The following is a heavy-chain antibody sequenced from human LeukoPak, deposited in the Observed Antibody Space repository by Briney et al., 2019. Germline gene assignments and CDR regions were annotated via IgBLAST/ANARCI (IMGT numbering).Heavy chain of an antibody. V-gene: IGHV3-23*01. CDR3: ARESGRRSTKDYLDR. J-gene: IGHJ4*02. D-gene: IGHD2-8*01. Sequence: HPGGSLRLSCAASGFTFSSYAMSWVRQAPGKGLEWVSAISGSGGSTYYADSVKGRFTISRDNSKNTLYLQMNSLRTEDTAVYYCARESGRRSTKDYLDRWGQGTLVTVSS. CDR1: GFTFSSYA. CDR2: ISGSGGST.